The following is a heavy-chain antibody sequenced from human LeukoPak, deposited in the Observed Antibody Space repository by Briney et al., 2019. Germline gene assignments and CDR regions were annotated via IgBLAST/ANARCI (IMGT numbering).Heavy chain of an antibody. CDR3: ARDPGAYYYDSSGRKRNDAFDI. J-gene: IGHJ3*02. CDR2: ILHSGST. CDR1: GGSVSNGNW. V-gene: IGHV4-4*02. D-gene: IGHD3-22*01. Sequence: SETLSLTCAVTGGSVSNGNWWTWVRQPPGKGLEWIGEILHSGSTHYSPSLKSRVTISVDKSKNQFSLKLSSVTAADTAEYYCARDPGAYYYDSSGRKRNDAFDIWGQGTMVTASS.